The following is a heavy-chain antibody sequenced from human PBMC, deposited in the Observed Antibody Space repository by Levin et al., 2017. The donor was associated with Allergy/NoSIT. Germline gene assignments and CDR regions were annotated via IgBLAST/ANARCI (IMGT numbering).Heavy chain of an antibody. CDR2: ISWNSGSI. Sequence: PGGSLRLSCAASGFTFDDYAMHWVRQAPGKGLEWVSGISWNSGSIGYAYSVKGRFTISRDNAKNSLYLQMNSLRAEDTALYYCAKVGDYGGNAAHFDYWGQGTLVTVSA. CDR3: AKVGDYGGNAAHFDY. D-gene: IGHD4-23*01. V-gene: IGHV3-9*01. J-gene: IGHJ4*02. CDR1: GFTFDDYA.